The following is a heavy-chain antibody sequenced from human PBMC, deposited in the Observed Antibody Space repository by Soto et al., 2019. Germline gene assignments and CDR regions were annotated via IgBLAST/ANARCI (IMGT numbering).Heavy chain of an antibody. D-gene: IGHD4-17*01. CDR1: GFTFSSYA. Sequence: EVQLLESGGGLVQPGESLRLSCAASGFTFSSYAMSWVRQAPGKGLEWVSALSGSGGSPYYADSVKGRFTISRDNSKNRLFLQMNSLRADDTAVYYCAKATVTTRGAFDIWGQGTMVTVSS. J-gene: IGHJ3*02. CDR3: AKATVTTRGAFDI. V-gene: IGHV3-23*01. CDR2: LSGSGGSP.